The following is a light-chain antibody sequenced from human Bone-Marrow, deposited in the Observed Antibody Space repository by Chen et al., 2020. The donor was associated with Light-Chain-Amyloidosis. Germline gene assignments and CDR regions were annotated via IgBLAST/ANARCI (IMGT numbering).Light chain of an antibody. V-gene: IGLV3-21*02. Sequence: SYVLTQPSSVSVAPGQTATIACGGNNIGSTSVHWYQQTPGQAPLLVVYDDSARPSGIPERLSGSNSGNTDTLTISRVEAGDEADYYCQVWDRSSDRPVFGGGTKLTVL. CDR2: DDS. CDR1: NIGSTS. CDR3: QVWDRSSDRPV. J-gene: IGLJ3*02.